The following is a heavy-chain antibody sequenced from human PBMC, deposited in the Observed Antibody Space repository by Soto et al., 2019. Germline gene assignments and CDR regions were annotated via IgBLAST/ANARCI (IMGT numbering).Heavy chain of an antibody. Sequence: SVKVSCKTSGFSFSNSAVQWVRQARGQRLEWMGCIVVGSGNTKYEQKLQERVAITRDMSTSTVYMELSSLRSDDTAVYYCAAELYSGGSCCSFDIWGQGTMVTVSS. CDR1: GFSFSNSA. D-gene: IGHD2-15*01. CDR3: AAELYSGGSCCSFDI. CDR2: IVVGSGNT. J-gene: IGHJ3*02. V-gene: IGHV1-58*01.